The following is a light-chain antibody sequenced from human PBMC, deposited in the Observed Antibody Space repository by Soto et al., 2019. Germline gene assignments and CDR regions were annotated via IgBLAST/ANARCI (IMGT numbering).Light chain of an antibody. CDR2: GAS. CDR3: QQCSDLPPP. V-gene: IGKV3-20*01. Sequence: EIIMTQSPPTLSVSPRERATLSCRSSHTVSSNYLDWYQQKPGQAPRLLIYGASTRAAGIPARFSGSGSGTDFTLTITSLEPEDSAVYFCQQCSDLPPPFGRGTPLEI. CDR1: HTVSSNY. J-gene: IGKJ5*01.